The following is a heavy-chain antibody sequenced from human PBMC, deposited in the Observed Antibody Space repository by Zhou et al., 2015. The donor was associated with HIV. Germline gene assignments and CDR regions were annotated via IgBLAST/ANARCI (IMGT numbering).Heavy chain of an antibody. CDR1: GFTFSDYY. J-gene: IGHJ3*02. D-gene: IGHD3-16*01. CDR2: IKQDGSEK. Sequence: EVQLVESGGGLVKPGGSLRLSCAASGFTFSDYYMSWIRQAPGKGLEWVANIKQDGSEKYYVDSVKGRFTISRDNAKNSLYLQMNSLRAEDTAVYYCARLGALSAFDIWGQGTMVSVSS. V-gene: IGHV3-7*01. CDR3: ARLGALSAFDI.